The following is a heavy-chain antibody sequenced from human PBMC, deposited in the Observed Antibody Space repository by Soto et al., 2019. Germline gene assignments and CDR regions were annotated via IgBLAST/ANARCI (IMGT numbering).Heavy chain of an antibody. CDR1: GYTFTSYG. CDR2: ISAYNGNT. V-gene: IGHV1-18*01. Sequence: ASVKVSCKASGYTFTSYGISWVRQAPGQGLEWMGWISAYNGNTNYAQKLQGRVTMTTDTSTSTAYMELRSLRSDDTAVYYCARDLTYSSSPDNWFDPWGQGTLVTVSS. J-gene: IGHJ5*02. D-gene: IGHD6-13*01. CDR3: ARDLTYSSSPDNWFDP.